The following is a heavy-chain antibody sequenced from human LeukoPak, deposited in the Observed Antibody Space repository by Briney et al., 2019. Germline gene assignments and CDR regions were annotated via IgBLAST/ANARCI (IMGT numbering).Heavy chain of an antibody. CDR3: ARGDSSSWYFDY. Sequence: GASVKVSCKASGYTFTSYDINWVRQATGQGLEWMGWMNPNSGGTNYAQKFQGRVTMTRDTSISTAYMELSRLRSDDTAVYYCARGDSSSWYFDYWGQGTLVTVSS. CDR1: GYTFTSYD. CDR2: MNPNSGGT. J-gene: IGHJ4*02. D-gene: IGHD6-13*01. V-gene: IGHV1-2*02.